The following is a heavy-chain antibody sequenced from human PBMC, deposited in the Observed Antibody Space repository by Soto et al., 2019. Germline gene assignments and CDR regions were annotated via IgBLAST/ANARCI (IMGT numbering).Heavy chain of an antibody. Sequence: QVQLQESGPGLVKPSETLSLICAVSGGSVSSNNWWSWVRQPPGKGLEWIGEIYHSGTTNFNPSLKSRVTISMDKSKNQLSLKLSSVTAADTAIYYCARSPYAEDYWGQGTLVSVSS. J-gene: IGHJ4*02. CDR3: ARSPYAEDY. CDR2: IYHSGTT. V-gene: IGHV4-4*02. CDR1: GGSVSSNNW. D-gene: IGHD2-2*01.